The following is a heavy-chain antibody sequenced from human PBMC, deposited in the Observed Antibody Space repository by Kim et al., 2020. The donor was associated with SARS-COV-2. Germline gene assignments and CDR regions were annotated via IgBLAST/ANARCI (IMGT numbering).Heavy chain of an antibody. J-gene: IGHJ4*02. Sequence: SETLSLTCTVSGGSISSSSYYWGWIRQPPGKGLEWIGSIYYSGSTYYNPSFKSRVTISVDTSKNQFSLKLSSVTAADTAVYYCARLFNWGSAPYYFDYWGQGTLVTVSS. V-gene: IGHV4-39*01. CDR3: ARLFNWGSAPYYFDY. CDR2: IYYSGST. D-gene: IGHD7-27*01. CDR1: GGSISSSSYY.